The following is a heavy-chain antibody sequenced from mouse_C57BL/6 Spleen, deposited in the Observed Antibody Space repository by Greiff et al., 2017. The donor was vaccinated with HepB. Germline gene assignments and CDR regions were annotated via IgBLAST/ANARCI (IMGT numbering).Heavy chain of an antibody. D-gene: IGHD2-5*01. CDR3: ARSHYSNYVWFAY. V-gene: IGHV1-69*01. CDR2: IDPSDSYT. Sequence: VQLQQPGAELVMPGASVKLSCKASGYTFTSYWMHWVKQRPGQGLEWIGEIDPSDSYTNYNQKFKGKSTLTVDKSSSPAYMQLSSLTSEDSAVYYCARSHYSNYVWFAYWGQGTLVTVSA. J-gene: IGHJ3*01. CDR1: GYTFTSYW.